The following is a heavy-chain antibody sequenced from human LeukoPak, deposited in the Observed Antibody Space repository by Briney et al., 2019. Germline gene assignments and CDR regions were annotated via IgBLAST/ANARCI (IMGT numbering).Heavy chain of an antibody. Sequence: PSETLSLTCTVSGGSISSGSYYWSWIRQPAGKGLEWIGRIYTSGSTNYNPSLKSRVTISVDTSKNQFSLKLSSVTAADTAVYYCARAVTVFGVVTDAFDIWGQGTLVTVSS. CDR3: ARAVTVFGVVTDAFDI. J-gene: IGHJ3*02. V-gene: IGHV4-61*02. CDR2: IYTSGST. D-gene: IGHD3-3*01. CDR1: GGSISSGSYY.